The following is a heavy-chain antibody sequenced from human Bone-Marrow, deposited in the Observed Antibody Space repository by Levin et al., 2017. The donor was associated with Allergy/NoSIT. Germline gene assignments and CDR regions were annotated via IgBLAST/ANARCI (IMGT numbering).Heavy chain of an antibody. CDR2: SKNRPLNFAT. V-gene: IGHV3-72*01. Sequence: SCAASGFASSDHYMDWVRQAPGKGLERIGRSKNRPLNFATEYAASAKGRLIISRDDSHNSLFLQINSVRAEDTAVYYCTVSISGALNKYWGQGTLVTVSS. J-gene: IGHJ4*02. CDR1: GFASSDHY. CDR3: TVSISGALNKY. D-gene: IGHD3-3*01.